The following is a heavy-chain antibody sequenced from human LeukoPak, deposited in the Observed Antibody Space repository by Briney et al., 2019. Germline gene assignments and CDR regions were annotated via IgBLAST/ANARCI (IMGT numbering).Heavy chain of an antibody. Sequence: GGSLRLSCAASGFKFDDYGMSWARQVPGKGLEWVSGINWNGGSRGYADSVKGRFTISRDNAKNSLYLQMNSLRAEDTAVYYCARDIYYDSSGYYGSVYWGQGTLVTVSS. CDR3: ARDIYYDSSGYYGSVY. CDR1: GFKFDDYG. V-gene: IGHV3-20*04. J-gene: IGHJ4*02. D-gene: IGHD3-22*01. CDR2: INWNGGSR.